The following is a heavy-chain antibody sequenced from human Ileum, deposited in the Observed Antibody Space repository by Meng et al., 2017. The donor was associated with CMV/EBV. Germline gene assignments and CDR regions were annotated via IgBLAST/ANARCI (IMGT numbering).Heavy chain of an antibody. Sequence: QIPLKESGPPLVKPTQTLTLTCTFSGFSLSTSGVGVGWIRQPPGKTLEWLALIYWDDDKRYSPSLKSRLTITKDTSKNQVVLTMTNMDPVDTATYYCAHRRGIEEYFQHWGQGTLVTVSS. J-gene: IGHJ1*01. D-gene: IGHD6-13*01. CDR3: AHRRGIEEYFQH. V-gene: IGHV2-5*02. CDR1: GFSLSTSGVG. CDR2: IYWDDDK.